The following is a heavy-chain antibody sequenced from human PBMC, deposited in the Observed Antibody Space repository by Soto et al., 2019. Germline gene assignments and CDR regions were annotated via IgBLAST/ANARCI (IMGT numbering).Heavy chain of an antibody. CDR3: AGELLWFGEGGMDV. J-gene: IGHJ6*02. Sequence: PSETLSLTCTVSGGSISSYYWSWIRQPPGKGLEWIGYIYYSGSTNYNPSLKSRVTISVDTSKNQFSLKLSSVTAADTAVYYCAGELLWFGEGGMDVWGQGTTVTVS. V-gene: IGHV4-59*01. D-gene: IGHD3-10*01. CDR2: IYYSGST. CDR1: GGSISSYY.